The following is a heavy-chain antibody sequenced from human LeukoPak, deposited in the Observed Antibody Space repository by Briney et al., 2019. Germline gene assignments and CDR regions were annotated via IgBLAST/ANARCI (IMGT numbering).Heavy chain of an antibody. V-gene: IGHV3-23*01. CDR3: AKDLNTVYSSSWYSDY. CDR2: ITGGRST. D-gene: IGHD6-13*01. J-gene: IGHJ4*02. CDR1: GFTFSNYA. Sequence: GGSLRLSCAASGFTFSNYAMSWVRQAPGKGLEWISGITGGRSTYYADSVKGRFTISRDNSKNTMSLEMNSLRVEDTAVYYCAKDLNTVYSSSWYSDYWGQGTLVTVSS.